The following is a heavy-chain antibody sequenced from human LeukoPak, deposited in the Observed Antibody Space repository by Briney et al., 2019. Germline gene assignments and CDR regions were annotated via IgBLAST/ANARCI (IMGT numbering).Heavy chain of an antibody. CDR3: AKGLGYCSGGSCYPDY. CDR1: GFTFDDYA. J-gene: IGHJ4*02. D-gene: IGHD2-15*01. Sequence: GRSLRLSCAASGFTFDDYAMHWVRQGPGKGLEWVSGISWNSGSIGYADSVKGRFTISRDNAKNSLYLQMNSLRAEDTALYYCAKGLGYCSGGSCYPDYWGQGTLVTVSS. V-gene: IGHV3-9*01. CDR2: ISWNSGSI.